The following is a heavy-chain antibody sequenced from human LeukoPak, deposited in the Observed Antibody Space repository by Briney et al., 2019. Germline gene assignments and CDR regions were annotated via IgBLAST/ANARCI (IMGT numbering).Heavy chain of an antibody. J-gene: IGHJ4*02. CDR2: ISWNSGSI. CDR1: GFTVSSNY. CDR3: AKDSVIGNWNYEGHFDY. Sequence: GGSLRLSCAASGFTVSSNYMSWVRQAPGKGLEWVSGISWNSGSIGYADSVKGRFTISRDNAKNSLYLQMNSLRAEDTALYYCAKDSVIGNWNYEGHFDYWGQGTLVTVSS. D-gene: IGHD1-7*01. V-gene: IGHV3-9*01.